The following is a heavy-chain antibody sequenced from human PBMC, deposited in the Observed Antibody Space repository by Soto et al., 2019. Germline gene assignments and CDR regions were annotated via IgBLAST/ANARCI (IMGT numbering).Heavy chain of an antibody. CDR1: GFTFSSYS. CDR2: ISSSSSYI. V-gene: IGHV3-21*01. Sequence: EVQLVESGGGLVKPGGSLRLSCAASGFTFSSYSMNWVRQAPGKGLEWVSSISSSSSYIYYADSVKGRFTISRDNAKNSLYLQMNSLRAEDTAVYYCARDVEMATINFDYWGQGTLVTVSS. D-gene: IGHD5-12*01. J-gene: IGHJ4*02. CDR3: ARDVEMATINFDY.